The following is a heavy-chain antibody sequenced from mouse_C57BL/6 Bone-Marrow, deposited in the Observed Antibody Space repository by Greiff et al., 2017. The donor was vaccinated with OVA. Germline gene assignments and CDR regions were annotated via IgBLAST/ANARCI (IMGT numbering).Heavy chain of an antibody. V-gene: IGHV1-74*01. CDR2: IRPSDSDT. CDR1: GYTFTSYW. J-gene: IGHJ1*03. D-gene: IGHD1-2*01. Sequence: VQLQQPGAELVKPGASVKVSCKASGYTFTSYWMHWVKQRPGQGLEWIGRIRPSDSDTNYNQKFTGKATLTVDKSSSTAYMQLSSLTSEDSAVYYCAIGYFPFVWGTGTTVTVSS. CDR3: AIGYFPFV.